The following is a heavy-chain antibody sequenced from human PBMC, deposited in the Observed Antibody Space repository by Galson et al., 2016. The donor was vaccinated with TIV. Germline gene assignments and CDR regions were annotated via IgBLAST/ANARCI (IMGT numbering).Heavy chain of an antibody. CDR1: GFPVSSNY. V-gene: IGHV3-66*02. J-gene: IGHJ6*02. Sequence: SLRLSCAASGFPVSSNYMTWVRQAPGTGLEWVSIIYNDGSTYYADSVKGRFTISRDNSKNTLHLQMNSLRAEDTAVYYCARDRRFCGIECYYSYYYGMDVWGQGTTVTVSS. D-gene: IGHD2-21*01. CDR3: ARDRRFCGIECYYSYYYGMDV. CDR2: IYNDGST.